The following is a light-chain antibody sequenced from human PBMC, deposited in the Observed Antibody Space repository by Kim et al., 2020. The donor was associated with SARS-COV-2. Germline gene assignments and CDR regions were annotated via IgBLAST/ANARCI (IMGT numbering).Light chain of an antibody. CDR2: KDS. CDR3: QAWDSSTAV. J-gene: IGLJ2*01. CDR1: KLGDKY. V-gene: IGLV3-1*01. Sequence: SYELTQPPSVSVSPGQTASITCSGDKLGDKYACWYQQKPGQSPVLVIYKDSKRPSGIPERFSGSNSGNTATLTISGTQAMEEADYYCQAWDSSTAVFGGGTQLTVL.